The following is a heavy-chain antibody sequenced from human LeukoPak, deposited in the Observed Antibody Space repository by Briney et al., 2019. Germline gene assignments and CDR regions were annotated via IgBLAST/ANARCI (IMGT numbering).Heavy chain of an antibody. CDR3: ARRGEIVLRYFDWLSGGYYFDY. V-gene: IGHV4-39*07. D-gene: IGHD3-9*01. Sequence: SETLSLTCTVSGGSISSSSYYWGWIRQPPGKGLEWIGSIYYSGSTYYNPSLKSRVTISVDTSKNQFSLKLSSVTAADTAVYYCARRGEIVLRYFDWLSGGYYFDYWGQGTLVTVSS. CDR1: GGSISSSSYY. J-gene: IGHJ4*02. CDR2: IYYSGST.